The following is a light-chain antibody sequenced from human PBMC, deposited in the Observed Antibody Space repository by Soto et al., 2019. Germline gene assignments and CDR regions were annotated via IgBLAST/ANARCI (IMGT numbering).Light chain of an antibody. Sequence: DIQMTQSPSSLSASVGDRVTISCRASQSISTYLNWYRQKPGKAPELLIYAASSLQSGVPSRFSGSGSGTDFTLNNSRLEPEEFSTYFCQQSYSSPYTFGQGTKLEIK. V-gene: IGKV1-39*01. J-gene: IGKJ2*01. CDR2: AAS. CDR3: QQSYSSPYT. CDR1: QSISTY.